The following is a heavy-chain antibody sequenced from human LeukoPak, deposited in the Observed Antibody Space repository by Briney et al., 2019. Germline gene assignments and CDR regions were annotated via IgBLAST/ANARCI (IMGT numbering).Heavy chain of an antibody. V-gene: IGHV4-34*01. J-gene: IGHJ4*03. CDR2: VNHRGDT. Sequence: KPSETLSLTCAVYGGSFTVYYWGWIGQSPGEGRQWIAEVNHRGDTNYKPSVKGRVTISVDTSKNQFSLKVTSLTAADTAVYYCARGPTISETGYFDYWGQGTLVTVSS. CDR1: GGSFTVYY. CDR3: ARGPTISETGYFDY. D-gene: IGHD1-1*01.